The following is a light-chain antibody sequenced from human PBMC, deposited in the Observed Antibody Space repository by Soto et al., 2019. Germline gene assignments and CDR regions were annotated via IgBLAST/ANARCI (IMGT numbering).Light chain of an antibody. J-gene: IGLJ2*01. Sequence: QSALTQPASVSGSPGQPITISCTGTSGDIGSYTYVSWYQQYPGKAPKLLISEVTNRPSGVSNRFSGSKSGNTASLTISGLQAEDEAHYYCSSYTTNSPPVVFGGGTKLTVL. CDR2: EVT. V-gene: IGLV2-14*01. CDR3: SSYTTNSPPVV. CDR1: SGDIGSYTY.